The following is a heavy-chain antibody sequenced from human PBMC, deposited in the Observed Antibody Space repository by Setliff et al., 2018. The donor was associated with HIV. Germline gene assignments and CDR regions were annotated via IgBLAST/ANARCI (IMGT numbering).Heavy chain of an antibody. J-gene: IGHJ5*02. Sequence: SETLSLTCTVSGDSMSNYHWSWIRQAPGKGLEWIGWIYHSGSTNYNPSLKSRVTISIDTSKNQFSLKLSSVTAADTAVYYCARQRGGRVTIFGVSGGWFDPWGQGTLVTVSS. CDR3: ARQRGGRVTIFGVSGGWFDP. CDR2: IYHSGST. CDR1: GDSMSNYH. V-gene: IGHV4-59*08. D-gene: IGHD3-3*01.